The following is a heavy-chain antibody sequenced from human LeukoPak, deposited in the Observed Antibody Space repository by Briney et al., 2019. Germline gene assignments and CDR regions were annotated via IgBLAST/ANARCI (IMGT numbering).Heavy chain of an antibody. V-gene: IGHV1-2*06. D-gene: IGHD4-17*01. Sequence: ASVKVSFKASGYTFTGYYVHWVRQAPGQGLEWMGRINPNSGGTNYAQKFQGRVTMTRDTSISTAYMELSRLRSDDTAVYYCARDQYRYGDYEHLYQKDDYWGQGTLVTVSS. CDR1: GYTFTGYY. J-gene: IGHJ4*02. CDR3: ARDQYRYGDYEHLYQKDDY. CDR2: INPNSGGT.